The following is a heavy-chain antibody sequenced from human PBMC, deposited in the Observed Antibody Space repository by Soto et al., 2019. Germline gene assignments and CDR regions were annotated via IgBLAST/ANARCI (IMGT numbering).Heavy chain of an antibody. CDR1: GGSFSGYY. V-gene: IGHV4-34*01. Sequence: QVQLQQWGAGLLKPSETLSLTCAVYGGSFSGYYWSWIRQPPGKGLEWIGEINHSGSTNYNPSLKSRVTISVDTSKNQFSLKLSSVTAADTAVYYCARDRSSSWYDAFDIWGQGTMVTVSS. D-gene: IGHD6-13*01. J-gene: IGHJ3*02. CDR2: INHSGST. CDR3: ARDRSSSWYDAFDI.